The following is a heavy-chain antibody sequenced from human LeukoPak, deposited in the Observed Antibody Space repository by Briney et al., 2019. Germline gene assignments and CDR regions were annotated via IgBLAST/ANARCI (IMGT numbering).Heavy chain of an antibody. J-gene: IGHJ5*02. CDR3: ARGPVVPAATGNWFDP. V-gene: IGHV4-4*07. D-gene: IGHD2-2*01. Sequence: SETLPLTCTVSGGSISSYYWSWIRQPAGKGLEWIGRIYTSGSTNYNPSLKRRVTMSVDTSKNQFSLKLSSVTAADTAVYYCARGPVVPAATGNWFDPWGQGTLVTVSS. CDR1: GGSISSYY. CDR2: IYTSGST.